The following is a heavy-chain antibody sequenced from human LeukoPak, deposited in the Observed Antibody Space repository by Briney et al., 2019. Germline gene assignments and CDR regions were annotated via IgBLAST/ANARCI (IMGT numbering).Heavy chain of an antibody. CDR2: ILYDGTKK. D-gene: IGHD3-10*01. CDR1: GLSFNIHG. CDR3: TKDLGTRSYYVSGNYGYDF. V-gene: IGHV3-30*18. Sequence: PGRSLRLSCVASGLSFNIHGMRWVRQAPGKGPEWVAVILYDGTKKYYAAPVRGRFTLSRDNAKNTQYLQIDNLRAEDTAIYYCTKDLGTRSYYVSGNYGYDFWGQGTLVTVSS. J-gene: IGHJ4*02.